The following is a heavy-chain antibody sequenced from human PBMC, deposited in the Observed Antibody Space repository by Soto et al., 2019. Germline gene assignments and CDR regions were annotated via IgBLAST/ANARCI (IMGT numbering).Heavy chain of an antibody. D-gene: IGHD6-19*01. CDR2: IYYSGST. Sequence: PSETLSLTCTVSGGSISSNSYYWGWIRQPPGKGLEWIGSIYYSGSTYYNPSLKSRVTISVDTSKNQFSLKLNSVTAADTAVYYCAKNSGWYDAFDIWGQGTMVTV. J-gene: IGHJ3*02. V-gene: IGHV4-39*01. CDR1: GGSISSNSYY. CDR3: AKNSGWYDAFDI.